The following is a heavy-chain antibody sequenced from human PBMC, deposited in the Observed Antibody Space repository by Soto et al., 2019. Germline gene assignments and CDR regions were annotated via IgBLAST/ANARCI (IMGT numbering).Heavy chain of an antibody. CDR3: ARDEYGSNSGSPYNY. V-gene: IGHV3-7*04. Sequence: EVQLVESGGGLVQPGGSLRLSCAASRFTFSSYWMSWVRQAPGKGLEWVGNAKPDGSETYYVDSVRGRFTISRDNAKNSLYLQMNSLRAEDTAVYYCARDEYGSNSGSPYNYWGRGTLVSVSS. CDR2: AKPDGSET. CDR1: RFTFSSYW. J-gene: IGHJ4*02. D-gene: IGHD4-17*01.